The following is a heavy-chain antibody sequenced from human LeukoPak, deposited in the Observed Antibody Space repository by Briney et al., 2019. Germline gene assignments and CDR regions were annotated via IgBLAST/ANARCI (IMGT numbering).Heavy chain of an antibody. Sequence: SETLSLTCTVSGGSISSSSYYWGWIRQPPGKGLEWIGSIYYSGSTYYNPSLKSRVTISVDTSKNQFSLKLSSVTAADTAVYYCARLGVKRSGQSYYYYGMDVWGQGTTVTVSS. D-gene: IGHD1-26*01. CDR3: ARLGVKRSGQSYYYYGMDV. V-gene: IGHV4-39*01. CDR1: GGSISSSSYY. CDR2: IYYSGST. J-gene: IGHJ6*02.